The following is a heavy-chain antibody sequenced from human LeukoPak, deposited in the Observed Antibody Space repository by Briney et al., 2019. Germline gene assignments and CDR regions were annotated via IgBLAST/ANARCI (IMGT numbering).Heavy chain of an antibody. Sequence: SETLSLTCTVSGGSISSGTYYWSWIRQPAGKGLEWIGRIYTSGSTNYNPSLKSRITISVDTSKNQFSLKLSSVTAADTAVYYCARGRQLLRSWGQGTLVTVSS. V-gene: IGHV4-61*02. CDR1: GGSISSGTYY. D-gene: IGHD2-2*01. CDR3: ARGRQLLRS. CDR2: IYTSGST. J-gene: IGHJ5*02.